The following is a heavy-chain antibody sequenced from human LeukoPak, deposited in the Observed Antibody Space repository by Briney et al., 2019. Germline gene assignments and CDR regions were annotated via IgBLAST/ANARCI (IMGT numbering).Heavy chain of an antibody. CDR2: IDPNSGGT. Sequence: ASVKVSCKASGYTFTGYYMHWVRQDPGQGLEWMGWIDPNSGGTNYAQKFQGRVTMTRDTSIGTAYMELSRLRSDDTAVYYCARNYGNDYWGQGTLVTVSS. D-gene: IGHD3-10*01. J-gene: IGHJ4*02. CDR3: ARNYGNDY. V-gene: IGHV1-2*02. CDR1: GYTFTGYY.